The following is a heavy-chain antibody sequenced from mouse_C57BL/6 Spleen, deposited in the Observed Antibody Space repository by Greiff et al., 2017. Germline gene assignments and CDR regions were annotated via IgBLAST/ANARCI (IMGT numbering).Heavy chain of an antibody. CDR1: GYTFTSYW. D-gene: IGHD2-4*01. CDR3: ARGRLPYFDY. CDR2: IDPSDSYT. J-gene: IGHJ2*01. V-gene: IGHV1-50*01. Sequence: QVQLQQPGAELVKPGASVKLSCKASGYTFTSYWMQWVKQRPGQGLEWIGEIDPSDSYTNYNQKFKGKATLTVETSSSTAYMQLSSLTSEDSAVYYCARGRLPYFDYWGQGTTLTVSS.